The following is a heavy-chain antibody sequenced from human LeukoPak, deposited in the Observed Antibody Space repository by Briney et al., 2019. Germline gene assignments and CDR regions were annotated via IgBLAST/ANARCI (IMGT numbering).Heavy chain of an antibody. J-gene: IGHJ3*02. CDR2: MNPNSGNT. V-gene: IGHV1-8*02. CDR3: ASNVAVAGAFDI. D-gene: IGHD6-19*01. Sequence: GASVKVSCKASGYTFTSYGISWVRQAPGQGLEWMGWMNPNSGNTGYAQKFQGRVTMTRNTSISTAYMELSSLRSEDTAVYYCASNVAVAGAFDIWGQGTMVTVSS. CDR1: GYTFTSYG.